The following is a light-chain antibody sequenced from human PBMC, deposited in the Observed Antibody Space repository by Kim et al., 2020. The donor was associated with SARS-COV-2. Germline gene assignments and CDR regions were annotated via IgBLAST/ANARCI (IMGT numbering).Light chain of an antibody. CDR3: QQYARYGT. J-gene: IGKJ1*01. Sequence: SASVGDRVTITCRASQSIDGGLAWYQQRPGKAPILLIYDASNLAGGVPSRFSGSASGTEFTLTISSLQPDDSATYYCQQYARYGTFGQGTKVDIK. CDR1: QSIDGG. V-gene: IGKV1-5*01. CDR2: DAS.